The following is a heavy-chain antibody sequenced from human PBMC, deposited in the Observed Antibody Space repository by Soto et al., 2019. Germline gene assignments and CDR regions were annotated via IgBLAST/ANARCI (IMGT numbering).Heavy chain of an antibody. J-gene: IGHJ6*02. V-gene: IGHV6-1*01. Sequence: PSQTLSLTCAISGDSVSSNSAAWNWIRQSPSRGLEWLGRTYYRSKWYNDYAVSVKSRITINPDTSKNQFSLQLNSVTPEDTAVFYCARGYSRAPYYYYGMDVWGQGTTVTVSS. D-gene: IGHD6-13*01. CDR2: TYYRSKWYN. CDR3: ARGYSRAPYYYYGMDV. CDR1: GDSVSSNSAA.